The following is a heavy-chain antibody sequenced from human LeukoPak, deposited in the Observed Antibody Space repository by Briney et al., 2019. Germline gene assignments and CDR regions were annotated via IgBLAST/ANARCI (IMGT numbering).Heavy chain of an antibody. CDR1: GFTFSSYG. D-gene: IGHD3-3*01. Sequence: PGGSLRLSCAASGFTFSSYGMHWVRQAPGKGLEWVAVISYDGSNKYYADSVKGRFTISRDNSKNTLYLQMNSLRAEDTAVYYCAKDPSYDFWSGYYYYGMDVWGQGTTVTVSS. CDR2: ISYDGSNK. V-gene: IGHV3-30*18. CDR3: AKDPSYDFWSGYYYYGMDV. J-gene: IGHJ6*02.